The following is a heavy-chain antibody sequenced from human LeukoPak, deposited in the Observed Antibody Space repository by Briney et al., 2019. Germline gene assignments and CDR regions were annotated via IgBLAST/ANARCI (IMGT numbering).Heavy chain of an antibody. J-gene: IGHJ3*02. V-gene: IGHV3-21*01. CDR2: ISSSSSYI. CDR3: ASPDYGDPIPFDI. D-gene: IGHD4-17*01. Sequence: GGSLRLSCAASGFTFSSYSMNWVRQAPGKGLEWVSSISSSSSYIYYADSVKGRFTISRDNAKNSLYLQMNSLRAEDTAVYYCASPDYGDPIPFDIWGQGTMVTVSS. CDR1: GFTFSSYS.